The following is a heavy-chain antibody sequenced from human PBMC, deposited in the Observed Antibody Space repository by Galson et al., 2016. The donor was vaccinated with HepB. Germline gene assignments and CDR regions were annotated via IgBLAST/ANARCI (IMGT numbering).Heavy chain of an antibody. CDR3: ARLRPEYNYAYDD. CDR1: GFTVSSNH. J-gene: IGHJ4*02. D-gene: IGHD5-18*01. CDR2: FYGGGTI. Sequence: SLRLSCAASGFTVSSNHMSWVRQAPGKGLEWVSVFYGGGTINYADSVKGRFTVSRENSENTLFLQMNSLRADDTAVYYCARLRPEYNYAYDDWGQGTLVTVSS. V-gene: IGHV3-53*01.